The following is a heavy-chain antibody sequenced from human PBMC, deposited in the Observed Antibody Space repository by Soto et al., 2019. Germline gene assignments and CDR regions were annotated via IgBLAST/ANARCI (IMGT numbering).Heavy chain of an antibody. CDR3: AKDIGRYFDCLDY. J-gene: IGHJ4*02. V-gene: IGHV3-9*01. Sequence: SLLFCCVSSGFTFDDYAMHWVGQAPGKGLEWVSGISWNSGSIGYADSVKGRFTISRDNAKNSLYLQMNSLRAEDTALYYCAKDIGRYFDCLDYWGQGTMVTVSS. CDR2: ISWNSGSI. CDR1: GFTFDDYA. D-gene: IGHD3-9*01.